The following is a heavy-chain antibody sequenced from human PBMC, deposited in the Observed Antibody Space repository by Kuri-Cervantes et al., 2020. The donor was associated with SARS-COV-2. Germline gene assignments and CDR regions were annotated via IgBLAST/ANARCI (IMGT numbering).Heavy chain of an antibody. Sequence: GGSLRLSCTASGFTFGDYAMSWVRQAPGKGLEWVSVIYSGGSTYYADSVKGRFTISRDNSKNTLYLQMNSLRAEDTAVYYCARLLKSRTTVTTSVYWYYYYMDVWGKGTTVTVSS. D-gene: IGHD4-17*01. V-gene: IGHV3-53*01. CDR1: GFTFGDYA. J-gene: IGHJ6*03. CDR3: ARLLKSRTTVTTSVYWYYYYMDV. CDR2: IYSGGST.